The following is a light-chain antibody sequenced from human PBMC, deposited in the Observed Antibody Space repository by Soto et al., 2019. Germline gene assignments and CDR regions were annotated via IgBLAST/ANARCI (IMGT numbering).Light chain of an antibody. CDR2: AAS. V-gene: IGKV1-27*01. CDR3: QKYDSAPWT. CDR1: QGISNY. J-gene: IGKJ1*01. Sequence: DIQMTQSPSSLSESIRDRVTITCRASQGISNYLAWYQQKPGKVPKLLIYAASTLQSGVPSRFSGSGSGTDFTLTISSLQPEDVATYYCQKYDSAPWTFGQGTKVEIK.